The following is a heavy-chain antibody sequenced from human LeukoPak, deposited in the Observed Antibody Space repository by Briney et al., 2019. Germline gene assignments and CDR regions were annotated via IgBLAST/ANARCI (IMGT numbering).Heavy chain of an antibody. D-gene: IGHD6-19*01. Sequence: SCKASGFTFSSHWMHWVRQAPGKGLVWVSRIYDDGSRTNYAYSVKGRLTISRDNAKNTLYLQVNSLRAEDTAVYYCARGHSSGYYTDYWGQGILVTVSS. CDR2: IYDDGSRT. V-gene: IGHV3-74*01. J-gene: IGHJ4*02. CDR1: GFTFSSHW. CDR3: ARGHSSGYYTDY.